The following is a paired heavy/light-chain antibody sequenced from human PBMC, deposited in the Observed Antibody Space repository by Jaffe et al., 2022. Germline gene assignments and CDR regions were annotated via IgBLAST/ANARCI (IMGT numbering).Light chain of an antibody. J-gene: IGLJ2*01. CDR3: QSADSSGTFLV. CDR2: KDS. CDR1: ALPKQY. V-gene: IGLV3-25*03. Sequence: SYELTQPPSVSVSPGQTARITCSGDALPKQYAYWYQQKPGQAPVLVIYKDSERPSGIPERFSGSSSGTTVTLTISGVQAEDEADYYCQSADSSGTFLVFGGGTKLTVL.
Heavy chain of an antibody. Sequence: QVQLQESGPGLVKPSETLSLTCAVSGYSISSGYYWGWIRQPPGKGLEWIGSIYHSGSTYYNPSLKSRVTISVDTSKNQFSLKLSSVTAADTAVYYCARRLGRNSLHSSGWYPDAFDIWGQGTMVTVSS. V-gene: IGHV4-38-2*01. CDR2: IYHSGST. CDR1: GYSISSGYY. CDR3: ARRLGRNSLHSSGWYPDAFDI. D-gene: IGHD6-19*01. J-gene: IGHJ3*02.